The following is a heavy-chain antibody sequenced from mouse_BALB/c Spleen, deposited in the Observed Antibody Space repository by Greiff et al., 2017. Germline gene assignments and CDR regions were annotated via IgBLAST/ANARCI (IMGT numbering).Heavy chain of an antibody. D-gene: IGHD2-3*01. CDR3: DARYEGYSLAY. J-gene: IGHJ3*01. Sequence: VQLQQSGAELVRPGDSVKLSCTASGFTINDYYMHWVKQSPEQGLEWIGWIDPENGDTEYAPKFQGKVTMAEDTSYNKAYLQLSSLTSEDTAVYECDARYEGYSLAYWGQGTLVTVSA. V-gene: IGHV14-4*02. CDR2: IDPENGDT. CDR1: GFTINDYY.